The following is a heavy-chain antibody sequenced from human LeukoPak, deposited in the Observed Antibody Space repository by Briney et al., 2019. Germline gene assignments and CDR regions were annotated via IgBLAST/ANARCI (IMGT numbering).Heavy chain of an antibody. CDR2: IYRSGST. Sequence: SETLSLTCAVSGYSISSGSYWGWIRQPPGKGLEWIGNIYRSGSTYYNPSLKSRVTISVDTSKNQFSLKLSSVTAADTAVYYCARDPGQWPPMYYFDYWGQGTLVTVSS. D-gene: IGHD6-19*01. CDR3: ARDPGQWPPMYYFDY. V-gene: IGHV4-38-2*02. CDR1: GYSISSGSY. J-gene: IGHJ4*02.